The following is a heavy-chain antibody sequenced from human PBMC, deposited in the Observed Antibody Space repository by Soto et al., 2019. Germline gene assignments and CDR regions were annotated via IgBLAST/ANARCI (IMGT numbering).Heavy chain of an antibody. CDR2: INSSGGST. V-gene: IGHV1-46*03. J-gene: IGHJ3*02. CDR3: ARTAVDPFYVFGSVYYWSPTHDAFNI. CDR1: GYTFTSYY. D-gene: IGHD3-3*01. Sequence: GASVKVSCKASGYTFTSYYMHWVRQAPGQGLEWMGIINSSGGSTSYAQKYQGRVTMTRDTSTSTVYMELSSLRSEDTAVYYYARTAVDPFYVFGSVYYWSPTHDAFNIWGKGKMVPVPS.